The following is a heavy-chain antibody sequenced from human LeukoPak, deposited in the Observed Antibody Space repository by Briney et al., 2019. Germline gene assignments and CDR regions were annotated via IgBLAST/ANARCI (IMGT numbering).Heavy chain of an antibody. J-gene: IGHJ4*02. V-gene: IGHV3-30*02. CDR1: GFTFSSYG. Sequence: GGSLRLSCAASGFTFSSYGMHWVRQAPGKGLEWVAFIRYDGSNKYYADSVKSRFTISRDNSKNTLYLQMNSLRAEDTAVYYCAKDRGVWGSYRYFDYWGQGTLVTVSS. CDR3: AKDRGVWGSYRYFDY. D-gene: IGHD3-16*02. CDR2: IRYDGSNK.